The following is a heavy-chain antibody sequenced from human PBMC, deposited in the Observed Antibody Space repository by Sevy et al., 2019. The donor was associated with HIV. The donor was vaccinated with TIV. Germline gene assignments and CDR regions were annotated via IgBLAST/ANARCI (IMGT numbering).Heavy chain of an antibody. CDR2: IKQDGSEK. CDR1: GFTFSSYW. D-gene: IGHD3-3*01. J-gene: IGHJ6*02. Sequence: GGSLRLSCAASGFTFSSYWMSWVRQAPGKGLEWVANIKQDGSEKYYVDSVKGRFTISRDNAKNSLYLQMSSLRAEDTAVCYCARVGITIFGVVITSDVWGQGTTVTVSS. V-gene: IGHV3-7*01. CDR3: ARVGITIFGVVITSDV.